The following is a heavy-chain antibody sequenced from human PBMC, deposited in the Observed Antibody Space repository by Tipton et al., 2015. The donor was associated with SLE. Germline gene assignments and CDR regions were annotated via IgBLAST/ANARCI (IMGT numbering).Heavy chain of an antibody. D-gene: IGHD1/OR15-1a*01. CDR1: GGSFSGYY. CDR3: ARGRDKQDY. CDR2: IYYSGST. Sequence: TLSLTCAVYGGSFSGYYWSWIRQPPGKGLEWIGYIYYSGSTYYNPSLKSRVTISVDTSKNQFSLKLSSVTAADTAVYYCARGRDKQDYWGQGTLVTVSS. V-gene: IGHV4-34*01. J-gene: IGHJ4*02.